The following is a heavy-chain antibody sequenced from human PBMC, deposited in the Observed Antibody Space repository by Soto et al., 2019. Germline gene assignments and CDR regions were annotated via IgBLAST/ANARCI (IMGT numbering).Heavy chain of an antibody. V-gene: IGHV4-30-2*01. J-gene: IGHJ4*02. CDR2: IYFGGST. CDR3: ARARGGSIDY. Sequence: SETLSLTCAVSGGSISSGDYSWNWIRQPPGKGLEWIGYIYFGGSTYYNPSLQSRVTISVDRSRNQFSLKLSSVTAADTAVYYCARARGGSIDYWGQGTLVTVSS. CDR1: GGSISSGDYS. D-gene: IGHD5-12*01.